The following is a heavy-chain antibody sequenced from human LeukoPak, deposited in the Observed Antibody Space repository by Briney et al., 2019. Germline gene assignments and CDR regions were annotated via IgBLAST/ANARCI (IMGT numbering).Heavy chain of an antibody. CDR2: INHSGST. J-gene: IGHJ4*02. CDR1: GGSFSGYY. CDR3: ARQGTGYSRNFDY. V-gene: IGHV4-34*01. Sequence: PSETLSLTCAVYGGSFSGYYWSWIRQPPGKGLEWIGEINHSGSTNYNPSLKSRVTISVDTSKNQFSLKLSSVTAADTAVYYCARQGTGYSRNFDYWGQGTLVTVSS. D-gene: IGHD6-13*01.